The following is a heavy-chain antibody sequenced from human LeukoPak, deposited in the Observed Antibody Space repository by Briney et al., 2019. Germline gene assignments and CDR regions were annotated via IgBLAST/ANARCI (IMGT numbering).Heavy chain of an antibody. Sequence: GGSLRLSCAASGFTFSSYGMHWVRQAPGKGLEWVAVISYDGSNKYYADSVKGRFTISTDNSKNTLYLQMNSLRAEDTAVYYCAKDYYGGNPDYWGEGTLVTVSS. J-gene: IGHJ4*02. CDR1: GFTFSSYG. CDR2: ISYDGSNK. V-gene: IGHV3-30*18. CDR3: AKDYYGGNPDY. D-gene: IGHD4-23*01.